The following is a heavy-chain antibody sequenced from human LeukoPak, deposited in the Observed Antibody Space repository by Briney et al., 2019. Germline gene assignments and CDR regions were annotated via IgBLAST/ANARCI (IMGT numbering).Heavy chain of an antibody. CDR3: ARGRTLVWFGELLGFEGRSEGYFDY. CDR1: GFIFSSYG. CDR2: ISYDGSNK. V-gene: IGHV3-30*03. Sequence: GGSLRLSCAASGFIFSSYGMHWVRQAPGKGLEWVAVISYDGSNKYYVDSVKGRFTISRDNSKNTLYLQMNSLRAEDTAVYYCARGRTLVWFGELLGFEGRSEGYFDYWGQGTLVTVSS. D-gene: IGHD3-10*01. J-gene: IGHJ4*02.